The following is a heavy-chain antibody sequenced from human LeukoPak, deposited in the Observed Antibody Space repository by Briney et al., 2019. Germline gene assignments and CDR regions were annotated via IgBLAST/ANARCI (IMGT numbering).Heavy chain of an antibody. Sequence: SETLSLTCTVSGVSIGNYYWSWIRQPPGKGLEWIGYIYYSGSTNYNPSPKSRVTISVDTSKNQFSLKLSSVTAADTAVYYCARDPPVSSSSEDYWGQGTLVTVSS. CDR2: IYYSGST. CDR1: GVSIGNYY. CDR3: ARDPPVSSSSEDY. V-gene: IGHV4-59*12. J-gene: IGHJ4*02. D-gene: IGHD6-6*01.